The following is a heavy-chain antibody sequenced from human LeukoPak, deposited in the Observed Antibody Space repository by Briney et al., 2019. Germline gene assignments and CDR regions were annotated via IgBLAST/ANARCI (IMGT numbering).Heavy chain of an antibody. CDR1: GGTFSSYA. D-gene: IGHD4-23*01. V-gene: IGHV1-69*05. Sequence: SVKVSCKASGGTFSSYAISWVRQAPGQGLEWMGGVIPIFGTANYEQKFQGRVKITTDESTSTAYMELSSLRSEDTAVYYCATNDYGGNSPLGYWGQGTLVTVSS. J-gene: IGHJ4*02. CDR2: VIPIFGTA. CDR3: ATNDYGGNSPLGY.